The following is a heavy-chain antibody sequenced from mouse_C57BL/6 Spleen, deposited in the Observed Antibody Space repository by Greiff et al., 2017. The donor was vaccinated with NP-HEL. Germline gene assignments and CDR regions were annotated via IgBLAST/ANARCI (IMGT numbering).Heavy chain of an antibody. CDR2: IRSKSNNYAT. V-gene: IGHV10-1*01. D-gene: IGHD1-1*01. CDR1: GFSFNTYA. Sequence: DVKLVESGGGSVQPKGSLKLSCAASGFSFNTYAMNWVRQAPGKGLEWVARIRSKSNNYATYYADSVKDRFTISRDDSESMLYLQMNNLKTEDTAMYYCVRHFYYYGSSHDWYFDVWGTGTTVTVSS. CDR3: VRHFYYYGSSHDWYFDV. J-gene: IGHJ1*03.